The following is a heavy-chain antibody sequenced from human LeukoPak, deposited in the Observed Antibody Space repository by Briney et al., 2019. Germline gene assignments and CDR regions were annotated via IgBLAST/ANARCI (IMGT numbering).Heavy chain of an antibody. CDR3: ARGLTGPFDY. Sequence: SETLSLTCTVSGDSSSLYSWSWIRQPTGKGLEWIGYISNSGDTNYNPSLKSRVTISVDTSKNQFSLKLSSVTAADTAVYYCARGLTGPFDYWGQGTLVTVSS. CDR2: ISNSGDT. V-gene: IGHV4-59*01. D-gene: IGHD2-21*02. CDR1: GDSSSLYS. J-gene: IGHJ4*02.